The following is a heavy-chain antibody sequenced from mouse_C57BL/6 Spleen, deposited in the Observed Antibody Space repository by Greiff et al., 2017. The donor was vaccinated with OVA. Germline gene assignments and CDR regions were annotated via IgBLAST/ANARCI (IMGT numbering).Heavy chain of an antibody. CDR1: GYTFTDYE. V-gene: IGHV1-15*01. J-gene: IGHJ3*01. D-gene: IGHD2-4*01. Sequence: VQLQQSGAELVRPGASVTLSCKASGYTFTDYEMHWVKQTPVHGLEWIGAIYPETGGTAYNQKFKGKAILTADKSSSTAYMELRSLTSEDSAVYYCTRRAFYYDYDEGAYWGQGTLVTVSA. CDR3: TRRAFYYDYDEGAY. CDR2: IYPETGGT.